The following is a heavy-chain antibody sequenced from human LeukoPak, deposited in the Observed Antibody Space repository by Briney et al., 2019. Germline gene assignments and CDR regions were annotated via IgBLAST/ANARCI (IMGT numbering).Heavy chain of an antibody. CDR2: IRDDGGEI. Sequence: GGSLRLSCEASGFTFSSYWMSWIRQAPGKGLEWVANIRDDGGEIYYVDSVKGRFTISRDNAKSSLFLQMNSLRAEDAAVYYCARDKPRGSYYGSIFDSWGQGTLVTVSS. D-gene: IGHD1-26*01. CDR1: GFTFSSYW. J-gene: IGHJ4*02. V-gene: IGHV3-7*01. CDR3: ARDKPRGSYYGSIFDS.